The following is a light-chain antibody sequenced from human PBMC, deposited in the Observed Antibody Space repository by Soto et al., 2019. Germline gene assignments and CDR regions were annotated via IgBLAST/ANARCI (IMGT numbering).Light chain of an antibody. CDR2: SNN. CDR3: AAWDDSLNGLWV. V-gene: IGLV1-44*01. J-gene: IGLJ3*02. Sequence: QSVLTQPPSVSGTPGQTVTISCSGGNSNIGTNSVNWYQQLPGMAPKLLIYSNNQRPSGVPDRFSGSKSGTSASLAISGLQSEDEADYYCAAWDDSLNGLWVFGGGTKLTVL. CDR1: NSNIGTNS.